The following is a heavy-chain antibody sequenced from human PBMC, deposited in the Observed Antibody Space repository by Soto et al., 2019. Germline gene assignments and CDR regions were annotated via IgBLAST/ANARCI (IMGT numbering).Heavy chain of an antibody. D-gene: IGHD3-16*01. CDR3: ARRYGGNFDY. J-gene: IGHJ4*02. CDR1: GGSISSYY. CDR2: IYYSGST. Sequence: QVQLQESGPGLVKPSETLSLTCTVSGGSISSYYWSWIRQPPGKGLEWIGYIYYSGSTNYNPSLRGRVPISVDTSKNQFSLKLSSVTAADTAVYYCARRYGGNFDYWGQGTLVTVSS. V-gene: IGHV4-59*01.